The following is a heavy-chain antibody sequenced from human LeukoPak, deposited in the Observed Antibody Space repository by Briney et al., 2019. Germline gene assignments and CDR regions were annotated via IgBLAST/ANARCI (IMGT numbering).Heavy chain of an antibody. CDR3: ATGRLYVPAALLTPQGWFDP. Sequence: ASVKVSCKVSGYTLTELSMHWVRQAPGKGLEWMGGFDPEDGETIYAQKFQGRVTMTEDTSTDTAYMELSSLRSEDTAVYYCATGRLYVPAALLTPQGWFDPWGQGTLVTVSS. V-gene: IGHV1-24*01. D-gene: IGHD2-2*01. J-gene: IGHJ5*02. CDR2: FDPEDGET. CDR1: GYTLTELS.